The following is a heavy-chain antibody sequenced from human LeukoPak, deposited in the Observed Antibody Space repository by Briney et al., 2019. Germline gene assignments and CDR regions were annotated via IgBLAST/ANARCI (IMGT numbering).Heavy chain of an antibody. CDR2: ISGSGGST. J-gene: IGHJ4*02. Sequence: PGGSLRLSCAASGFTFSSYAMSWVRQAPGKGLEWVSGISGSGGSTYYADSVKGRFTISRDNSKNTLYLQINSLRAEDTAVYYCAKDRIAAAGTIPYFDYWGQGTLVTVSS. V-gene: IGHV3-23*01. D-gene: IGHD6-13*01. CDR3: AKDRIAAAGTIPYFDY. CDR1: GFTFSSYA.